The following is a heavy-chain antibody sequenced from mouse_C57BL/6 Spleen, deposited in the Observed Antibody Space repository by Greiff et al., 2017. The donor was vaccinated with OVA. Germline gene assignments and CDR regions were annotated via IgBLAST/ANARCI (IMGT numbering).Heavy chain of an antibody. V-gene: IGHV10-1*01. CDR3: VRDGYDEDWYFDV. Sequence: EVQLVESGGGLVQPKGSLKLSCAASGFSFNTYAMNWVRQAPGKGLEWVARIRSKSNNYATYYADSVKDRFTISRDDSESMLYLQMNNLKTEDTAMDYCVRDGYDEDWYFDVWGTGTTVTVSS. J-gene: IGHJ1*03. CDR2: IRSKSNNYAT. CDR1: GFSFNTYA. D-gene: IGHD2-2*01.